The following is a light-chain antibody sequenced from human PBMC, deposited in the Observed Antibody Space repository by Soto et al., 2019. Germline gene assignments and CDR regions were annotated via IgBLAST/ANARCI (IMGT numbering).Light chain of an antibody. CDR2: DAS. Sequence: EIVLTQSPGTLSLSPGERASLSCRASQSVSSSYLAWYQQKPGQAPRLLIHDASSRATGIPDRFSGSGSGTDFTLTISRLEPEDFALYYCQQYDTSPMYTFGQGTKLEIK. CDR3: QQYDTSPMYT. J-gene: IGKJ2*01. V-gene: IGKV3-20*01. CDR1: QSVSSSY.